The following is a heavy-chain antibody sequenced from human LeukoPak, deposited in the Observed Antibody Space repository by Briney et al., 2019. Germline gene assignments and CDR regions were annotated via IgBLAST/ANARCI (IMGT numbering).Heavy chain of an antibody. CDR2: FDPEDGET. D-gene: IGHD2-15*01. CDR1: GYTLTELS. Sequence: GASVKVSCKVSGYTLTELSMHWVRQAPGKGHELMGGFDPEDGETIYAQKFQGRVTMTEDTSTDTAYMELSSLRSEDTAVYYCASTGPYCSGGSCQYYFDYWGQGTLVTVSS. J-gene: IGHJ4*02. CDR3: ASTGPYCSGGSCQYYFDY. V-gene: IGHV1-24*01.